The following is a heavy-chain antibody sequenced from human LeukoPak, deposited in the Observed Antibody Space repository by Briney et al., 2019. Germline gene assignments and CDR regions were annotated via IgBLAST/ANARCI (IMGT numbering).Heavy chain of an antibody. Sequence: GGSLRLTCTASGFTFNTYSMSWVRQAPGKGLEWVSIISRTSESIFYADSVKGRFTISRDNAKNSLYLQMNGLRAEDTARYYCAKAFGTNGYYQLPIDFWGQGTVVTVSS. CDR1: GFTFNTYS. D-gene: IGHD3-22*01. J-gene: IGHJ4*02. V-gene: IGHV3-21*04. CDR3: AKAFGTNGYYQLPIDF. CDR2: ISRTSESI.